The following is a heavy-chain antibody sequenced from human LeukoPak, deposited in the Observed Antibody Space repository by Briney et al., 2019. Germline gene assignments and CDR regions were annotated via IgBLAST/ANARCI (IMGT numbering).Heavy chain of an antibody. CDR2: ISYDGSNK. D-gene: IGHD3-22*01. J-gene: IGHJ4*02. V-gene: IGHV3-30*18. CDR3: AKDSLYYVSSGYYLGY. Sequence: GGSLRLSCAASGFTFSSYGMHWVRQAPGKGLEWVAVISYDGSNKYYADSVKGRFTISRDNSKNTLYLQMNSLRAEDTAVYYCAKDSLYYVSSGYYLGYWGQGTLVTVSP. CDR1: GFTFSSYG.